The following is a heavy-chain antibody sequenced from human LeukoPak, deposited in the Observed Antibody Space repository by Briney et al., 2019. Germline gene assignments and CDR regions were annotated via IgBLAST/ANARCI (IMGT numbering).Heavy chain of an antibody. J-gene: IGHJ4*02. CDR3: AAIAAAGTGFDY. CDR1: GFTFTSSA. V-gene: IGHV1-58*01. D-gene: IGHD6-13*01. Sequence: SVKVSCKASGFTFTSSAVQWVRQARGQRLEWIGWIVVGSGNTNYAQKFQERVTITWDMSTSTAYMELSSLRSEDTAVYYCAAIAAAGTGFDYWGQGTLVTVSS. CDR2: IVVGSGNT.